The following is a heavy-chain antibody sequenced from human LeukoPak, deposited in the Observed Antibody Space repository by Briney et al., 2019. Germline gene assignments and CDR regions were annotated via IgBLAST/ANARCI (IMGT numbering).Heavy chain of an antibody. Sequence: KASETLSLTCTVSGGSISSYYWSWIRQPAGKGLEWIGRIYTSGSTNYNPSLKSRVTMSVDTSKNQFSLKLSSVTAADTAVYYCAKKGIAARRRWFDPWGQGTLVTVSS. V-gene: IGHV4-4*07. CDR2: IYTSGST. CDR3: AKKGIAARRRWFDP. J-gene: IGHJ5*02. CDR1: GGSISSYY. D-gene: IGHD6-6*01.